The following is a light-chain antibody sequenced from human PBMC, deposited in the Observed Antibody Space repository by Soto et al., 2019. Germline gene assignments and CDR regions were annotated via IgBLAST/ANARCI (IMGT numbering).Light chain of an antibody. V-gene: IGLV2-14*01. Sequence: QSALTQPASVSGSPGQSITISCTGTSSDVGGYNYVSWYQQHPGKAPKLLIYEVINRPSGVSNRFSGSKSGNTASLTISGLQAEDEADYYCSSYRGTTTLIFGGGTKVTVL. J-gene: IGLJ2*01. CDR3: SSYRGTTTLI. CDR1: SSDVGGYNY. CDR2: EVI.